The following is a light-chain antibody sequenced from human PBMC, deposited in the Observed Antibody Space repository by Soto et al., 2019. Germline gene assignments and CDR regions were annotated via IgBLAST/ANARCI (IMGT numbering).Light chain of an antibody. CDR3: SAYTSSSTSVI. J-gene: IGLJ2*01. CDR1: RSDVGGSNY. V-gene: IGLV2-14*01. Sequence: QSALTQPASVFGSPGQSITISCTGTRSDVGGSNYVSWYQQHPGKAPKLMIYEVRNRPSGVSNRFSGSKSGNTASLTISGLQAEDEADYYCSAYTSSSTSVIFGGGTRLTVL. CDR2: EVR.